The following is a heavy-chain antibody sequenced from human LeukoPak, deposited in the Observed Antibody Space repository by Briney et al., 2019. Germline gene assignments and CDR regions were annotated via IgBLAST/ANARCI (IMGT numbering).Heavy chain of an antibody. V-gene: IGHV3-74*01. J-gene: IGHJ4*02. Sequence: GGSLRLSCAASGFTFSSHWMHWVRQAPGKGLVWVSRINSDGSSISYADSVKGRFTISRDNAKNTLYLQMDSLRAEDTAVYYCARDLSNSYGSGSFSFGYWGQGTLVTVSS. CDR2: INSDGSSI. CDR1: GFTFSSHW. D-gene: IGHD3-10*01. CDR3: ARDLSNSYGSGSFSFGY.